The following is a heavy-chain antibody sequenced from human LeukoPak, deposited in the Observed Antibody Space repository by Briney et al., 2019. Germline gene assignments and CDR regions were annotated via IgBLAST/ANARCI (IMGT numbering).Heavy chain of an antibody. V-gene: IGHV4-38-2*02. Sequence: SETLSLTCTVPGYSISSGYYWGWIRQPPGKGLEWIGNIYPTGSTYYNPSLKSRVTISVDTSKNQFSLKLSSVTAADTAVYYCARDRYYDSGSYYNWGQGTLVTVSS. J-gene: IGHJ4*02. D-gene: IGHD3-10*01. CDR1: GYSISSGYY. CDR3: ARDRYYDSGSYYN. CDR2: IYPTGST.